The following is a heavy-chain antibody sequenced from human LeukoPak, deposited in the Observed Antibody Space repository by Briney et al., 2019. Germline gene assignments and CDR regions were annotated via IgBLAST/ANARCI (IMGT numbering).Heavy chain of an antibody. CDR3: AKEAGIAAPGAFFDY. J-gene: IGHJ4*02. CDR2: SSWNSGSI. D-gene: IGHD6-13*01. V-gene: IGHV3-9*01. Sequence: PGRSLRLSGAASGFTFDDYAMHWGRQAPGKGLEWVSGSSWNSGSIGYAASVKGRFTISRDNAKNSLYLQMNSLKAEDTAFYYCAKEAGIAAPGAFFDYWGQGTLVTVSS. CDR1: GFTFDDYA.